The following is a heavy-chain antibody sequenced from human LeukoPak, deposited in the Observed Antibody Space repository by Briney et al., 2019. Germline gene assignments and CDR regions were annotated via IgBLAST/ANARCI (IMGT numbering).Heavy chain of an antibody. CDR1: EYTFTAHC. CDR2: INPNSGAT. V-gene: IGHV1-2*02. D-gene: IGHD5-12*01. Sequence: GASVKVSCKASEYTFTAHCMHLMRQAPGQGLEWMAWINPNSGATNYAPKFQGRVTLTRDTSITTAYMELSRLRCDDTAVYYCARGFRRYRGYDFDFWGQGTLVTVSS. J-gene: IGHJ4*02. CDR3: ARGFRRYRGYDFDF.